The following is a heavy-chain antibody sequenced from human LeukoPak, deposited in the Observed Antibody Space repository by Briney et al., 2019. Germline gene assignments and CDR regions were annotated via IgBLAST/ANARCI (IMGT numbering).Heavy chain of an antibody. CDR1: GFTFS. J-gene: IGHJ2*01. CDR3: AKVRPYWYFDL. V-gene: IGHV3-23*01. CDR2: ISGSGGRT. Sequence: GGSLRLSCVASGFTFSMSWVRQAPGKGLEWISAISGSGGRTYYADSVKGRFTISRDSSRNTLYLQMNSLRADDTAVYYCAKVRPYWYFDLWGRGTLVTVSS.